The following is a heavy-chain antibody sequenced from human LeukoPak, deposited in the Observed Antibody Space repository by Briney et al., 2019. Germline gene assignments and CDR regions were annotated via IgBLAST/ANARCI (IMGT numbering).Heavy chain of an antibody. V-gene: IGHV3-9*01. CDR3: AKDMGDYYDSSGYGDAFDI. CDR2: ISWNSGSI. D-gene: IGHD3-22*01. Sequence: LRLSCAASGFTFDDYAMHWVRQAPGEGLEWVSGISWNSGSIGYADSVKGRFTISRDNAKNSLYLQMNSLRAEDTALYYCAKDMGDYYDSSGYGDAFDIWGQGTMVTVSS. CDR1: GFTFDDYA. J-gene: IGHJ3*02.